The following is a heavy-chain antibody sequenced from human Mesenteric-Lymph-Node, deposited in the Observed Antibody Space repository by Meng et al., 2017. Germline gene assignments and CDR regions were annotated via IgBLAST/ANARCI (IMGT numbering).Heavy chain of an antibody. CDR3: ARDFSVTYYDILTGYLDY. J-gene: IGHJ4*02. Sequence: LSLTCAASGFTFSNSDMNWVRQAPGKGLEWVAVIWYDGSNKYYADSVKGRFTISRDNSKNTLYLQMNSLRAEDTAVYYCARDFSVTYYDILTGYLDYWGQGTLVTVSS. CDR2: IWYDGSNK. V-gene: IGHV3-33*08. CDR1: GFTFSNSD. D-gene: IGHD3-9*01.